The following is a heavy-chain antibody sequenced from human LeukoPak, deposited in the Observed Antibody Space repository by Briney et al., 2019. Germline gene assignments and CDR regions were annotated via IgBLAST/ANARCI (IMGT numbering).Heavy chain of an antibody. CDR1: GFTFSSYW. D-gene: IGHD6-19*01. CDR3: ARTPIEYASDWYNWFDP. Sequence: GGSLRLSCAASGFTFSSYWMSWVRQAPGKGLEWVDNIKEDGSERYYVDSVKGRFSISRDNAKRSLYLQTNSLRAEDTAVYYCARTPIEYASDWYNWFDPWGQGTLVTVSS. CDR2: IKEDGSER. V-gene: IGHV3-7*05. J-gene: IGHJ5*02.